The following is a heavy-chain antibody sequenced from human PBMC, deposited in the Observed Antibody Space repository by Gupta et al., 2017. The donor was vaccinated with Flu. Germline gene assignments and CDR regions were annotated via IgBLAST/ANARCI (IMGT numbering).Heavy chain of an antibody. V-gene: IGHV4-34*01. D-gene: IGHD6-13*01. J-gene: IGHJ3*02. CDR2: INHSGST. CDR3: ARTQQLAPHGNAFDI. Sequence: QPPGKGLEWIGEINHSGSTNYNPSLKSRVTISVDTSKNQFSLKLSSVTAADTAVYYCARTQQLAPHGNAFDIWGQGTMVTVSS.